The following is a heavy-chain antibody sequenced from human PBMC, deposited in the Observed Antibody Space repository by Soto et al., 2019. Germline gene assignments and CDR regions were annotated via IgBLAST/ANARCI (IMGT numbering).Heavy chain of an antibody. CDR2: IYTSGST. V-gene: IGHV4-4*07. J-gene: IGHJ3*02. CDR3: ARNRPYYYDSSGSPSYAFDI. D-gene: IGHD3-22*01. Sequence: SETLSLTCTVSGGSISSYYWSWIRQPAGKGLEWIGRIYTSGSTNYNPSLKSRITMSVDTSKNQFSMKLSSATAADTAVYYCARNRPYYYDSSGSPSYAFDIWGQGTMVTVSS. CDR1: GGSISSYY.